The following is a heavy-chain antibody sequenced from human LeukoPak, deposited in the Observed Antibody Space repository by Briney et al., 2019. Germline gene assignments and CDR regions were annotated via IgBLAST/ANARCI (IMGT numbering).Heavy chain of an antibody. CDR1: GFTFGDYA. V-gene: IGHV3-49*04. CDR2: IRSKAYGGTT. Sequence: GGFLRLSCTASGFTFGDYAMSWVRQAPGKGLEWVCFIRSKAYGGTTEYAASVKGRFTISRDDSKSIAYLQMNSLKTEDTAVYYCTRVLRFLEWLADYWGQGTLVTVSS. J-gene: IGHJ4*02. D-gene: IGHD3-3*01. CDR3: TRVLRFLEWLADY.